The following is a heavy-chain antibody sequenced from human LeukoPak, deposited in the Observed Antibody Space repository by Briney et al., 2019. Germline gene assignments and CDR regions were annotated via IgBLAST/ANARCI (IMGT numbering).Heavy chain of an antibody. D-gene: IGHD6-19*01. J-gene: IGHJ4*02. V-gene: IGHV3-49*04. CDR1: GFTFGDYA. CDR3: TRHSSAWTFDY. CDR2: IRSKAYGGTT. Sequence: PGRSLRLSCTASGFTFGDYAMSWVRQAPGQGLEWVGFIRSKAYGGTTEYAASVKGRFTISRDDSKSIAYLQMNSLKTEDTAVYYCTRHSSAWTFDYWGQGTLVTVSS.